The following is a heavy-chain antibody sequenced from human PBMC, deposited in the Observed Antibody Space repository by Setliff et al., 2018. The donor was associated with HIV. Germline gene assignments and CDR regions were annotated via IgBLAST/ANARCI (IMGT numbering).Heavy chain of an antibody. CDR3: ARARGPEGYFDS. CDR1: GDSINSGTYY. Sequence: PSETLSLTCTVSGDSINSGTYYWSWIRQPAGKGLEWIGRLHLSGDTNYNPSLKSRVTISVDTSKNQFSLKMSSVTAADTAVYYCARARGPEGYFDSWGQGTLVTVSS. CDR2: LHLSGDT. D-gene: IGHD3-10*01. V-gene: IGHV4-61*02. J-gene: IGHJ4*02.